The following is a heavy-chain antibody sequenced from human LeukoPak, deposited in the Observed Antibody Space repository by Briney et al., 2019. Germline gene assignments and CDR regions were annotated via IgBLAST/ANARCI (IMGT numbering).Heavy chain of an antibody. J-gene: IGHJ4*02. Sequence: GGSLRLSCAASGFTFSTCSMNWVRQAPGKGLEWVAVISYDGSNKYYADSVKGRFTISRDNSKNTLYLQMNSLRAEDTAVYYCARGDYGDYNGNSPTDYWGQGTLVTVSS. V-gene: IGHV3-30*03. CDR1: GFTFSTCS. CDR3: ARGDYGDYNGNSPTDY. CDR2: ISYDGSNK. D-gene: IGHD4-17*01.